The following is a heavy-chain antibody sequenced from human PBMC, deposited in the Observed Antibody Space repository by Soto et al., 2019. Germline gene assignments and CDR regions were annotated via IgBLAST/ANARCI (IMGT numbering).Heavy chain of an antibody. J-gene: IGHJ4*02. CDR2: MNPNSGDT. V-gene: IGHV1-8*01. Sequence: ASVKVSCKASGYTFTTYDINWVRQAPGQGLEWVGWMNPNSGDTGYAQKFQGRVTMTRNTSITTAYMELSSLTSDDTAMYYCARAWGGSSFGVALYYFDYWGQGALVTVSS. CDR3: ARAWGGSSFGVALYYFDY. D-gene: IGHD3-3*01. CDR1: GYTFTTYD.